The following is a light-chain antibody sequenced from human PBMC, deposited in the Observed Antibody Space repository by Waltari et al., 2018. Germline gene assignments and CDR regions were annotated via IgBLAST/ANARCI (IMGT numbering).Light chain of an antibody. V-gene: IGKV3-15*01. CDR3: QQYDNWLGT. CDR2: GAS. J-gene: IGKJ1*01. CDR1: QSIRSN. Sequence: EIVMTQSPATLSVFPGERATLSCRASQSIRSNLAWYQHKPGQAPRILIYGASTRATGIPTRFSGSGSWTEFTLTISSLQSEDFAVYFCQQYDNWLGTFGQGTKVEIK.